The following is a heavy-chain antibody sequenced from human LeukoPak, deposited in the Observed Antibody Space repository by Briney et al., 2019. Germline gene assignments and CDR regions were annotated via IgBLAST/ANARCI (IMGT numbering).Heavy chain of an antibody. Sequence: KPSETLSLTCTVSGGSISSFYWSWIRQPPGKGLEWIGYIYYSGITKYNPSLKSRVTIPVDTSENQFSLKLSSVAAADTALHYFAKHCDTRGYGGYRDFDQWGQGTLVTVSS. CDR2: IYYSGIT. D-gene: IGHD5-12*01. CDR3: AKHCDTRGYGGYRDFDQ. J-gene: IGHJ4*02. V-gene: IGHV4-59*08. CDR1: GGSISSFY.